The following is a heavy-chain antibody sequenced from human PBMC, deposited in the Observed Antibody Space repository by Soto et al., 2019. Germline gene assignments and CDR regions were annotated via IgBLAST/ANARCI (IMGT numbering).Heavy chain of an antibody. J-gene: IGHJ6*02. Sequence: GESLKISCKGSGYSFASYWIGWVRQMPGKGLEWMGIIYPGDSDTRYSPSFQGQVTISADKSISTAYLQWSSLKASDTAIYYCATPTPDSEGGMDVWGQGTTVTVSS. V-gene: IGHV5-51*01. CDR2: IYPGDSDT. CDR3: ATPTPDSEGGMDV. CDR1: GYSFASYW.